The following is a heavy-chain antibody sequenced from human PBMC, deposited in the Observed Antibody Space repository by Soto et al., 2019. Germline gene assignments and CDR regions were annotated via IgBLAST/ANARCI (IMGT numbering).Heavy chain of an antibody. V-gene: IGHV1-46*03. Sequence: GASVNVSCKASGYTFTSYYMHWVRQAPGQGLEWMGIINPSGGSTSYAQKFQGRVTMTRDTSTSTVYMELSSLRSEDTAVYYCARVGRNILTGYYTSHFDYWGQGTLVTVSS. CDR2: INPSGGST. CDR3: ARVGRNILTGYYTSHFDY. CDR1: GYTFTSYY. D-gene: IGHD3-9*01. J-gene: IGHJ4*02.